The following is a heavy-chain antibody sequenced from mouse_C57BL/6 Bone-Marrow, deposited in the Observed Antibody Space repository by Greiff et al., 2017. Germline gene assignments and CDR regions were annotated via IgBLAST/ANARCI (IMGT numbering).Heavy chain of an antibody. J-gene: IGHJ2*01. CDR1: GYTFTSYW. V-gene: IGHV1-69*01. CDR3: APGYFDY. Sequence: QVQLQQPGAELVMPGASVKLSCKASGYTFTSYWMPWVKQRPGQGLEWIGEIDPTDSYTNYNQKFKGKSTLTVDKSSSTAYMQLRSLTAVDSSVYYCAPGYFDYWGQGTTLTVSS. CDR2: IDPTDSYT.